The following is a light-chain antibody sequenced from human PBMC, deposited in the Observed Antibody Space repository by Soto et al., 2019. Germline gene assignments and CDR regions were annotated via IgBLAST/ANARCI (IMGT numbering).Light chain of an antibody. Sequence: EIVMTQSPATLSVSPGERATLSCRASQSISSNLAWYQQKPGQAPSLLIYGASARATGIPARSSGSGSGTEFTLTISSLQSEDYAVYYCQHYNNWPFTFGQGTNLEIK. J-gene: IGKJ2*01. V-gene: IGKV3-15*01. CDR1: QSISSN. CDR2: GAS. CDR3: QHYNNWPFT.